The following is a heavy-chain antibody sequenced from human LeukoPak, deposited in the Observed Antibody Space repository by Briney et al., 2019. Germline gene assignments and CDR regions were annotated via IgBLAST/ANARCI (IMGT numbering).Heavy chain of an antibody. CDR2: IYYSGST. D-gene: IGHD6-13*01. CDR1: GGSFSGYY. V-gene: IGHV4-59*01. CDR3: ARGGSSSWYTGYYYGMDV. J-gene: IGHJ6*02. Sequence: SETLSLTCAVYGGSFSGYYWSWIRQPPGKGLEWIGYIYYSGSTNYNPSLKSRVTISVDTSKNQFSLKLSSVTAADTAVYYCARGGSSSWYTGYYYGMDVWGQGTTVTVSS.